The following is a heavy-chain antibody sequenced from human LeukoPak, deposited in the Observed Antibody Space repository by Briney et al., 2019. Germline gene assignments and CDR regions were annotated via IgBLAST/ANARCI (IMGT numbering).Heavy chain of an antibody. Sequence: TGGSLRLSCAASGFTFIRYSMNWVRQAPGRGLEWVSVIYSGGSTYYADSVKGRFTISRDNSKNTLFLQMNSLRAGDTAVYYCARGTVTMVDYWGQGTLVTVSS. V-gene: IGHV3-66*01. CDR3: ARGTVTMVDY. CDR2: IYSGGST. CDR1: GFTFIRYS. D-gene: IGHD3-10*01. J-gene: IGHJ4*02.